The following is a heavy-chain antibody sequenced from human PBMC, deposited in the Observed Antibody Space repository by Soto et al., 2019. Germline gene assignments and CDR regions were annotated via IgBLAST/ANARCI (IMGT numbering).Heavy chain of an antibody. CDR3: ARVAAEAADGTYYYYGMDV. J-gene: IGHJ6*02. Sequence: GGSLRLSCAASGFTFSSYAMHWVRQAPGKGLEWVAVISYDGSNKYYADSVKGRFTISRDNSKNTLYLQMNSLRAEDTAVYYCARVAAEAADGTYYYYGMDVWGQGTTDTVSS. CDR1: GFTFSSYA. V-gene: IGHV3-30-3*01. CDR2: ISYDGSNK. D-gene: IGHD6-13*01.